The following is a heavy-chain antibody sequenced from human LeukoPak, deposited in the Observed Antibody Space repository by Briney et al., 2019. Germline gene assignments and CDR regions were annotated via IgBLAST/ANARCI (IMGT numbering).Heavy chain of an antibody. Sequence: PSETLSVTCAVYRGSFSGYYWSWLRPPPGKGLEWIGEINHSGSTNYNPSLKSRVTISVDTSKNQFSLKLSSVTAADTAVYYCARGRRGYDILTGLRGTFDYWGQGTPVTVSS. CDR3: ARGRRGYDILTGLRGTFDY. CDR1: RGSFSGYY. V-gene: IGHV4-34*01. CDR2: INHSGST. J-gene: IGHJ4*02. D-gene: IGHD3-9*01.